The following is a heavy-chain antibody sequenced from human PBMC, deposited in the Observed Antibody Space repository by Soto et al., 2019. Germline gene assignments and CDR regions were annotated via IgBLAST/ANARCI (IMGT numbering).Heavy chain of an antibody. CDR3: AMAPRWTSVGVVPAWFEP. CDR2: INPNSGGT. Sequence: ASVKVSCKASGYTFTGYYMHWVRPAPGQGLEWMGWINPNSGGTNYAQKFQGRVTMTRDTSISTAYMGLSKLRSDDTSGYYCAMAPRWTSVGVVPAWFEPWGQGTLFTVSS. CDR1: GYTFTGYY. V-gene: IGHV1-2*02. J-gene: IGHJ5*02. D-gene: IGHD2-2*01.